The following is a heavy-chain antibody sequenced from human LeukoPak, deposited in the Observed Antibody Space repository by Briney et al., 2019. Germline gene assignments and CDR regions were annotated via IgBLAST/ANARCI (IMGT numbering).Heavy chain of an antibody. V-gene: IGHV3-11*04. CDR2: ISSSGSTI. Sequence: GGSLRLSCAASGFTFSDYYMSWIRQAPGKGLEWVSYISSSGSTIYYADSVKGRFTISRDNSKNTLYLQMNSLRAEDTAVYYCAKDYAAALDYWGQGTLVTVSS. J-gene: IGHJ4*02. CDR3: AKDYAAALDY. CDR1: GFTFSDYY. D-gene: IGHD3-16*01.